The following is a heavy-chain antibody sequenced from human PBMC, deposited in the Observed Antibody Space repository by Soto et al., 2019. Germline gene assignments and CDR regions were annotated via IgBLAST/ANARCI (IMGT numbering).Heavy chain of an antibody. D-gene: IGHD3-10*01. CDR2: IWYDGSNK. V-gene: IGHV3-33*01. Sequence: GGSLRLSCAASGFTFSSYGMHWVRQAPGKGLEWVAVIWYDGSNKYYADSVKGRFTISRDNSKNTLYLQMNSLRAEDTAVYYCARDAVGAMVRGVITDYYYYMDVWGKGTTVTVSS. CDR1: GFTFSSYG. J-gene: IGHJ6*03. CDR3: ARDAVGAMVRGVITDYYYYMDV.